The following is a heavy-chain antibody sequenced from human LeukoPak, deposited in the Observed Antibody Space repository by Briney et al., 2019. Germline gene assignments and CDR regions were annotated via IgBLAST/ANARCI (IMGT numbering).Heavy chain of an antibody. V-gene: IGHV3-23*01. Sequence: GGSLRLSCTASGVTLSSYAMSWARQAPGKGLEWVSAISGNGVGTYYADSVKGRFTISRDNSKNTLYLQMNNLRAEDTAVYYCAKDLAWGLDYWGQGTPVTVSS. CDR1: GVTLSSYA. CDR2: ISGNGVGT. J-gene: IGHJ4*02. D-gene: IGHD7-27*01. CDR3: AKDLAWGLDY.